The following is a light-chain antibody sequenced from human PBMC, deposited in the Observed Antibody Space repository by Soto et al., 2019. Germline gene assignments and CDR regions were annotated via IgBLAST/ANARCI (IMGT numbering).Light chain of an antibody. V-gene: IGKV3-20*01. CDR1: QSVSSGY. CDR3: QQYGSSPLA. J-gene: IGKJ1*01. Sequence: DIGLTQSPGTVSLSPGERATLSFRASQSVSSGYLAWYQQKPGQAPRLLIYGVSSRATGIPDRFSGSGSGTDFPLTISSLEPEDFAVYYCQQYGSSPLAFGQAIKVETK. CDR2: GVS.